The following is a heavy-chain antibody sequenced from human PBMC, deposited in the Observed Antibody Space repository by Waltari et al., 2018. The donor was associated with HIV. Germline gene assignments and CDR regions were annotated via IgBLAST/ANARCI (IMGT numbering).Heavy chain of an antibody. D-gene: IGHD3-22*01. CDR2: INSGGSR. V-gene: IGHV3-53*01. CDR1: GFTVSSNY. J-gene: IGHJ4*02. CDR3: ARNYYDSSGYYDDY. Sequence: EVQLVESGGGLIQPGGSLRLSCAASGFTVSSNYMSWVRQAPGKGLEWVSVINSGGSRYYAGSVKGRFTISRDKSKNTLYLQMNSLRAEDTAVYYCARNYYDSSGYYDDYWGQGTLVTVSS.